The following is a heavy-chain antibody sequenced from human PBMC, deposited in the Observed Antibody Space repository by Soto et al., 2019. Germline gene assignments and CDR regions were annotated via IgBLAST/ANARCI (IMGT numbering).Heavy chain of an antibody. V-gene: IGHV4-59*01. D-gene: IGHD6-19*01. CDR3: ARYSSGWYFDD. Sequence: SETLSLTCTVSGGSISSYYWSWIRQPPGKGLEWIGYIYYSGSTNYNPSLKSRVTISVDTSKNQFSLKLSSVTAADTAVYYCARYSSGWYFDDWGQGTLVTVSS. CDR2: IYYSGST. CDR1: GGSISSYY. J-gene: IGHJ4*02.